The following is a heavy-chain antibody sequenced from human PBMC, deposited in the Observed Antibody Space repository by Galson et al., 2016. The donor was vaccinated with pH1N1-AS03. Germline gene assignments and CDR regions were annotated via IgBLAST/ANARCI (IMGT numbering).Heavy chain of an antibody. Sequence: SLRLSCAASGFTLSNAWMTWVRQAPGKGLEWVGRIKSKSDGGTTDYAAPVKARFTISRDDSQSTLYLQMNSLKTEDTAVYYCSTDETFYYYYGVDVWGRGTTVTVSS. V-gene: IGHV3-15*01. CDR2: IKSKSDGGTT. J-gene: IGHJ6*02. CDR1: GFTLSNAW. CDR3: STDETFYYYYGVDV.